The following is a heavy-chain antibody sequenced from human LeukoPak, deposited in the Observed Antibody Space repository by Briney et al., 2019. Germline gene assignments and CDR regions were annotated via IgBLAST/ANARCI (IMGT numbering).Heavy chain of an antibody. D-gene: IGHD1-1*01. CDR1: GFTFSSYG. CDR3: AKDHNWNDPGDYYYGMDV. V-gene: IGHV3-30*18. J-gene: IGHJ6*04. CDR2: ISYDGSNK. Sequence: PGRSLRLSCAASGFTFSSYGMHWVRQAPGKGLEWVAVISYDGSNKYYADSVKGRFTISRDNSKNTLYLQMNSLRAEDTAVYYCAKDHNWNDPGDYYYGMDVWGKGTTVTVSS.